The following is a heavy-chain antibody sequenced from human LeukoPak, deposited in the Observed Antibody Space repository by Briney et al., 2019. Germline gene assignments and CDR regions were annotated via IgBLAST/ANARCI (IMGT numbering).Heavy chain of an antibody. Sequence: SXTLSLTCAVSGYSISSGYYWGWIRPPPGKGLEWIGSIYHSGSTYYNPSLKRRVTISVDTSKNQFSLKLSSVTAADTAVYYCARHEVVPAAMEGFDPWGQGTLVTVSS. CDR1: GYSISSGYY. D-gene: IGHD2-2*01. CDR2: IYHSGST. V-gene: IGHV4-38-2*01. J-gene: IGHJ5*02. CDR3: ARHEVVPAAMEGFDP.